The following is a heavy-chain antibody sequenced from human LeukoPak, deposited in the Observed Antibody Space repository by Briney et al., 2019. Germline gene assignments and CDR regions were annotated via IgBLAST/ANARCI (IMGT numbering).Heavy chain of an antibody. Sequence: GGSLRLSCAASGFTVSSNYMSWVRQAPGKGLEWVSVIYSGGSTYYADSVKGRFTISRDNSKNTLYLQMNSLRAEDTAVYYCARHAYGGYRTYFDYWGQGTLVTVSS. J-gene: IGHJ4*02. D-gene: IGHD5-12*01. V-gene: IGHV3-66*04. CDR1: GFTVSSNY. CDR3: ARHAYGGYRTYFDY. CDR2: IYSGGST.